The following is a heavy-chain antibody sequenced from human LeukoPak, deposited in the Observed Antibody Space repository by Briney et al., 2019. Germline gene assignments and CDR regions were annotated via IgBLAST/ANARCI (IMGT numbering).Heavy chain of an antibody. Sequence: GRSLRLSCAASGFTFSSYAMHWVRRAPGKGLEWVAVISYDGSNKYYADSVKGRFTISRDNSKNTLYLQMNSLRAEDTAVYYCARDHVNYDILTRCFDYWGQGTLVTVSS. J-gene: IGHJ4*02. CDR1: GFTFSSYA. CDR3: ARDHVNYDILTRCFDY. D-gene: IGHD3-9*01. CDR2: ISYDGSNK. V-gene: IGHV3-30-3*01.